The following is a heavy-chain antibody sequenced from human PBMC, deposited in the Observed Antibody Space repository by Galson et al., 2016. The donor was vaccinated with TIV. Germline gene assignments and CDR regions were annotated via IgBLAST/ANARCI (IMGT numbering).Heavy chain of an antibody. CDR3: VREGSTVTMHHYFGMDV. Sequence: SETLSLTCAVSGYSINSGYHWGWIRQPPGKGLQWIGSIYESGTTYYNPSLKSRLTMSVDTSKNQFSLKLGSVSAADTAVYYCVREGSTVTMHHYFGMDVWGQGTSVTVSS. D-gene: IGHD4-17*01. CDR1: GYSINSGYH. CDR2: IYESGTT. J-gene: IGHJ6*02. V-gene: IGHV4-38-2*02.